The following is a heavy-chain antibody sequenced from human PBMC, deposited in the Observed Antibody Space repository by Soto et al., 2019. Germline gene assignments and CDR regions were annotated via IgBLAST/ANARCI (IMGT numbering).Heavy chain of an antibody. J-gene: IGHJ4*02. CDR3: ARDRAVSAMGSFDY. Sequence: QVQLQESGPGLVEPSGTLSLTCAVSGGSVSSTNWWSWVRQPPGMGLAWIGEIYHSGSTYYNPSLTSRVTISVDKSKNQFSLRVSCVTAADTAVYFCARDRAVSAMGSFDYRGQGTLVTVSP. CDR1: GGSVSSTNW. D-gene: IGHD6-19*01. CDR2: IYHSGST. V-gene: IGHV4-4*02.